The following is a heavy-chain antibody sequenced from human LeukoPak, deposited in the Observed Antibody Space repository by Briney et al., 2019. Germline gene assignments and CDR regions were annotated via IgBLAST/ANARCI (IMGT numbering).Heavy chain of an antibody. J-gene: IGHJ3*02. CDR2: ISWSSGSI. CDR3: AKDRGSSWYVDASDI. CDR1: GFTFDDYA. Sequence: GRSLRLSCAASGFTFDDYAMHWVRQAPGKGLEWVSGISWSSGSIGYADSVKGRFTISRDNAKSSLYLQMNSLRAEDTALYYCAKDRGSSWYVDASDIWGQGTMVTVSS. D-gene: IGHD6-13*01. V-gene: IGHV3-9*01.